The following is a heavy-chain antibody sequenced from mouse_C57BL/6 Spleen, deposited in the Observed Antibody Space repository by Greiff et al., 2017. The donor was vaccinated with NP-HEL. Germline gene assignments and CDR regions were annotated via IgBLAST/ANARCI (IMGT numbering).Heavy chain of an antibody. Sequence: EVNVVESGGDLVKPGGSLKLSCAASGFTFSSYGMSWVRQTPDKRLEWVATISSGGSYTYYPDSVKGRFTISRDNAKNTLYLQMSSLKSEDTAMYYCANIYYGNPYAMDYWGQGTSVTVSS. J-gene: IGHJ4*01. D-gene: IGHD2-1*01. CDR1: GFTFSSYG. CDR2: ISSGGSYT. CDR3: ANIYYGNPYAMDY. V-gene: IGHV5-6*01.